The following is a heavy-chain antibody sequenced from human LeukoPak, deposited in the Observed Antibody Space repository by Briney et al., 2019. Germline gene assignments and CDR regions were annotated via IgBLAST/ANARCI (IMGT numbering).Heavy chain of an antibody. D-gene: IGHD2-21*02. V-gene: IGHV3-30-3*01. CDR3: ARVREAGTFVVTAGGRGTFDI. Sequence: PGRSLRLSCAASGFTLKSYVMHWVRQAPGKGLEWVAVISYDGSNKYYAESVKGRFTSSRDNSKNTLYLQMNSLRAEDTAVYYCARVREAGTFVVTAGGRGTFDIWGQGTMVTVSS. CDR2: ISYDGSNK. CDR1: GFTLKSYV. J-gene: IGHJ3*02.